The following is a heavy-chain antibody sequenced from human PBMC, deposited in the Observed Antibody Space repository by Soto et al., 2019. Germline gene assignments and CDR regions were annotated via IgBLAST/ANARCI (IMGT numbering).Heavy chain of an antibody. Sequence: LSLTCTVSGGSISSYYWSWIRQPPGKGLEWIGYIYYSGSTNYNPSLKSRVTISVDTSKNQFSLKLSSVTAADTAVYYCARNTYYYDSSGYLDYWGQGTLVTVSS. CDR1: GGSISSYY. D-gene: IGHD3-22*01. CDR3: ARNTYYYDSSGYLDY. V-gene: IGHV4-59*01. J-gene: IGHJ4*02. CDR2: IYYSGST.